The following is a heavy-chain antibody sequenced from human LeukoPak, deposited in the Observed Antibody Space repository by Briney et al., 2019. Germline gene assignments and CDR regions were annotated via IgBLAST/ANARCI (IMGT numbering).Heavy chain of an antibody. D-gene: IGHD6-13*01. CDR3: ASTSSSWYDAFDI. V-gene: IGHV4-39*07. CDR1: GGSISSSSYY. Sequence: SETLSLTCTVSGGSISSSSYYWSWIRQPPGKGLEWIGEINHSGSTNYNPSLKSRVTISVDTSKNQFSLKLSSVTAADTAVYYCASTSSSWYDAFDIWGQGTMVTVSS. CDR2: INHSGST. J-gene: IGHJ3*02.